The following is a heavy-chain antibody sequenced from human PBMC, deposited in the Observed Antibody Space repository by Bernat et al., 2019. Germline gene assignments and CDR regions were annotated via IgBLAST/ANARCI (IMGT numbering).Heavy chain of an antibody. V-gene: IGHV3-23*01. Sequence: EVQLLESGGGLVQPGGSLRLSCAASGFTFSNYAMSWVRQAPGRGLEWVSAISGSGGSTYYADSVKGRFTISRDNSKNTLYLQMNSLRAGDTAVYYCAKAGRITLIQAIIPNFDYWGQGTLVTVSS. CDR3: AKAGRITLIQAIIPNFDY. J-gene: IGHJ4*02. CDR2: ISGSGGST. CDR1: GFTFSNYA. D-gene: IGHD3-10*01.